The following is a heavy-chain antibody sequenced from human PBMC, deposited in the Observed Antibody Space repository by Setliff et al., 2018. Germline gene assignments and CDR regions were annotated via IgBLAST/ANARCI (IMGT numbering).Heavy chain of an antibody. CDR3: SRLVRFCTTSTCQGASASEH. D-gene: IGHD2-8*01. CDR1: GYSFSDSA. J-gene: IGHJ4*02. CDR2: ISVYSGNA. V-gene: IGHV1-18*01. Sequence: GASVKVSCKASGYSFSDSAVSWVRQAPGQGLEWVGWISVYSGNAYYAQKLQDRVTLTTDTSTTTAYLELRSLRSDDTAVYYCSRLVRFCTTSTCQGASASEHWGQGTLVTVSS.